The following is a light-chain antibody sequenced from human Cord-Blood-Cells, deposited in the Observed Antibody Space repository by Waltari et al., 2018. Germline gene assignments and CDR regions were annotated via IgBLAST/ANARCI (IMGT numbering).Light chain of an antibody. CDR2: DVS. CDR3: SSYTSSSTRAVV. J-gene: IGLJ2*01. V-gene: IGLV2-14*01. CDR1: SSDVGGYNY. Sequence: QSALTQPASVSGSPGQSITISCTGTSSDVGGYNYVSWYQQHPGKAPKLMIYDVSNRLSGVSNRFSGSKSGNTASLTISGLQAEDEADYYCSSYTSSSTRAVVFGGGTKLTVL.